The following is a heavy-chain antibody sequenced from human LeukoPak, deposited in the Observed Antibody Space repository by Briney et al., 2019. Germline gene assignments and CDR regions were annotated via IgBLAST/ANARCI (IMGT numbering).Heavy chain of an antibody. V-gene: IGHV1-18*01. J-gene: IGHJ4*02. Sequence: ASVKVSCKASGYTFSTYGISWLRQAPGQGLEWMGWISASYGNTNYAQKFQGRVTMTTDTSTSTLYMEVRSLRSDDTAVYYCARDNGYKSVDYWGQGTLVTVSS. D-gene: IGHD1-14*01. CDR1: GYTFSTYG. CDR2: ISASYGNT. CDR3: ARDNGYKSVDY.